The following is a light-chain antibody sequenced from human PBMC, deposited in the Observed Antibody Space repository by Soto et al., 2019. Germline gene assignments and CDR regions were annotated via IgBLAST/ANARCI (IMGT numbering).Light chain of an antibody. CDR3: QHNGRS. Sequence: EIVLPPSPAPLSLSPGERAPLSCRASQSVGNNYLAWYQQKPGQAPRLLIYAASSRATGISDRFSGSGSGTDFTLIINRLDPEDSAVYYCQHNGRSFGQGTRLQIK. J-gene: IGKJ5*01. CDR2: AAS. V-gene: IGKV3-20*01. CDR1: QSVGNNY.